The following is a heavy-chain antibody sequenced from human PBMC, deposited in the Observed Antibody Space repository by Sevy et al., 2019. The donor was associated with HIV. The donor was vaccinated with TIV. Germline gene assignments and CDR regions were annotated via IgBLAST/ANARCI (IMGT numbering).Heavy chain of an antibody. V-gene: IGHV3-33*01. CDR1: GFTFSSYG. J-gene: IGHJ4*02. Sequence: RGSLRLSCAASGFTFSSYGMHWVRQAPGKGLEWVAVIWFDGSKTDYADSVKGRFTISRDIAENTLNLQMNRLRAEDRAVYYGARDLEFYDYGSYGPSFMPDYWGQGTLVTVSS. CDR3: ARDLEFYDYGSYGPSFMPDY. CDR2: IWFDGSKT. D-gene: IGHD3-16*01.